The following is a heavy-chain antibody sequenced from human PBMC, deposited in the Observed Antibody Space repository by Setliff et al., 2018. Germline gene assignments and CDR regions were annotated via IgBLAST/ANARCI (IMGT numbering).Heavy chain of an antibody. CDR3: TTGSVCVGDCYSGRLNY. D-gene: IGHD2-21*02. V-gene: IGHV3-15*01. CDR1: GFTFSNAW. J-gene: IGHJ4*02. CDR2: IKSNADFGTT. Sequence: GGSLRLSCAASGFTFSNAWMSWVRQAPGKGLEWVGRIKSNADFGTTDYAAPVKGRFTISRDDSRNTLYLQMNSLKTEDTAVYYCTTGSVCVGDCYSGRLNYWGQGTLVTVSS.